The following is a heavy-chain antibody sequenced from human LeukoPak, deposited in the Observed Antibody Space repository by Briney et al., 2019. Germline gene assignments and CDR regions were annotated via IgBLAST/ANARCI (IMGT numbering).Heavy chain of an antibody. D-gene: IGHD1-26*01. CDR1: GGSFSGYY. CDR3: AREVGATTVGWFDP. J-gene: IGHJ5*02. V-gene: IGHV4-34*01. Sequence: SETLSLTCAVYGGSFSGYYWSWIRQPPGKGLEWIGEINHSGSTNYNPSLKSRVTISVDTSKNQFSLKLSSVTAADTAVYYCAREVGATTVGWFDPWGQGTLVTVSS. CDR2: INHSGST.